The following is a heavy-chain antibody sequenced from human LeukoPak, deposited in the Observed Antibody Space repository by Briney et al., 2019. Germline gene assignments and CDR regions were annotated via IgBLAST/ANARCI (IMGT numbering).Heavy chain of an antibody. V-gene: IGHV1-46*01. CDR2: INPSGGST. J-gene: IGHJ3*02. D-gene: IGHD3-22*01. CDR1: GYTFTSSY. CDR3: ARDLQMNYYDSSGYYYHDAFDI. Sequence: ASVKVSCKASGYTFTSSYMHWVRQAPGQGLEWMGIINPSGGSTSYAQKFQSRVTMTRDTSTSTVYMELSSLRSEDTAVYYCARDLQMNYYDSSGYYYHDAFDIWGQGTMVTVSS.